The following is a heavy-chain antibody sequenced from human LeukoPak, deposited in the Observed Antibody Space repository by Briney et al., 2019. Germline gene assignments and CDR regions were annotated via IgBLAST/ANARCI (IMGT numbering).Heavy chain of an antibody. V-gene: IGHV3-30*02. J-gene: IGHJ4*02. CDR1: GYTFTDHG. CDR2: IRYDGSNK. CDR3: QLGSSGWYRGDYFDY. D-gene: IGHD6-19*01. Sequence: GGSLRLSCAASGYTFTDHGMHWVRQDPGKGLEWVAFIRYDGSNKYYADSVKGRFTISRDKSKHTLYLQMNSLRAEDTAVYYCQLGSSGWYRGDYFDYWGQGTLVTVSS.